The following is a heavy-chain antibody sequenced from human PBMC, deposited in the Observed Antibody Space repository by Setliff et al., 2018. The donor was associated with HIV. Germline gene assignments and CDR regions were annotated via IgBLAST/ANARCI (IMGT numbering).Heavy chain of an antibody. D-gene: IGHD3-22*01. CDR3: ARHDSGGYYSLDY. CDR1: GGSFSGYC. CDR2: MQHSGRT. J-gene: IGHJ4*02. V-gene: IGHV4-34*01. Sequence: SETLSLTCAVYGGSFSGYCWSWIRQPPGKGLEWIGEMQHSGRTNYNPSLRSRVTTSVDTSKNQFSLKLSSVTAADTAVYYCARHDSGGYYSLDYWGQGTLVTVS.